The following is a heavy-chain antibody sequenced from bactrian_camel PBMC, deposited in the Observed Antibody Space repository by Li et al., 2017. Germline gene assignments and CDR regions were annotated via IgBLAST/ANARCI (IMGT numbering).Heavy chain of an antibody. Sequence: QLVESGGGSVQPAESLKLSCVASVYTYGPICMAWFRETPGKGREGVAGIYTRNARPYYTQSLEGRFTISFDDAKNTVSLQMTSLKPEDTATYYCTAEVAFHAQPTYCHGEPDGYNYWGRGTQVTVS. CDR1: VYTYGPIC. CDR2: IYTRNARP. CDR3: TAEVAFHAQPTYCHGEPDGYNY. D-gene: IGHD3*01. J-gene: IGHJ4*01. V-gene: IGHV3S25*01.